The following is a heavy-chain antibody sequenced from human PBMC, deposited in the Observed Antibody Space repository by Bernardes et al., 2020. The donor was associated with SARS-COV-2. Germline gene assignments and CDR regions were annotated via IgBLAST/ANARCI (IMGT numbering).Heavy chain of an antibody. V-gene: IGHV3-53*01. CDR2: LYSGDT. J-gene: IGHJ6*02. CDR1: RFTVSYNY. CDR3: ARGEYTYFNFEGTNYNLLYGLDV. D-gene: IGHD5-18*01. Sequence: RGSLRLSCSASRFTVSYNYTTWVRQAPGKGLEWVSLLYSGDTYYAVTVKSRFTISRENSENTVYRKMNNVRAEDTAVYYCARGEYTYFNFEGTNYNLLYGLDVWGQGTTVTVSS.